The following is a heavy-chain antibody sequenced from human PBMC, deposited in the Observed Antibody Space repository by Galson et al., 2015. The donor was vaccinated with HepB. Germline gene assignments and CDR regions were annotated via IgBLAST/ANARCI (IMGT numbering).Heavy chain of an antibody. J-gene: IGHJ4*02. V-gene: IGHV1-69*04. CDR3: ASLLVGATGTWIDY. D-gene: IGHD1-26*01. Sequence: SVKVSCKASGGTFSSYAISWVRQAPGQGLDWMGRIIPILGIANYAQKFQGRVTITADKSTSTAYTELSSLRSEDTAVYYCASLLVGATGTWIDYWGQGTLVTVSS. CDR1: GGTFSSYA. CDR2: IIPILGIA.